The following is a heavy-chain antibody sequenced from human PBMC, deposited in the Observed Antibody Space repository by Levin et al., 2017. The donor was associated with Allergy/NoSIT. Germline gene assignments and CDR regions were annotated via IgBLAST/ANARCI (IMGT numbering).Heavy chain of an antibody. CDR1: GGSFSGYY. D-gene: IGHD5-12*01. V-gene: IGHV4-34*01. CDR3: ARGLGYGDY. CDR2: INHSGST. J-gene: IGHJ4*02. Sequence: SETLSLTCAVYGGSFSGYYWSWIRQPPGKGLEWIGEINHSGSTNYNPSLKSRVTISVDTSKNQFSLKLSSVTAADTAVYYCARGLGYGDYWGQGTLVTVSS.